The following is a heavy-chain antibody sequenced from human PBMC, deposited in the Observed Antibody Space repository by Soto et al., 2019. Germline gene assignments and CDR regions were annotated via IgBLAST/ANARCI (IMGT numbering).Heavy chain of an antibody. D-gene: IGHD6-13*01. J-gene: IGHJ4*02. CDR3: ARDPDSGYSSSWYND. CDR2: ISSSSSYI. V-gene: IGHV3-21*01. Sequence: LRLSCAASGFTFSSYSMNWVRQAPGKGLEWVSSISSSSSYIYYADSVKGRFTISRDNAKNSLYLQMNSLRAEDTAVYYCARDPDSGYSSSWYNDWGQGTLVTVAS. CDR1: GFTFSSYS.